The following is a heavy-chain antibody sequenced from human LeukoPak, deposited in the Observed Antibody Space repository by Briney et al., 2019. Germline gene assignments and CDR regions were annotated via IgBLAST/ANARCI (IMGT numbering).Heavy chain of an antibody. CDR3: ARGSTYDI. Sequence: GGSLRLSCAASGFTFSSYSMNWVRQAPGKGLEWVSYISSSSGIVYYADSVKGRFTISRDNAKNSLYLQMNSLRAEDTAVYYCARGSTYDIWGQGTRVTVSS. J-gene: IGHJ3*02. CDR2: ISSSSGIV. V-gene: IGHV3-48*04. D-gene: IGHD1-26*01. CDR1: GFTFSSYS.